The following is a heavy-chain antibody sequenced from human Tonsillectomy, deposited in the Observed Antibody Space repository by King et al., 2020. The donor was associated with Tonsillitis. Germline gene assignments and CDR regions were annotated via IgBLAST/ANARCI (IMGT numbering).Heavy chain of an antibody. Sequence: VQLVESGGGLVQPGGSLRLSCAASGFTFSSYAMSWVRQAPGKGLEWVSAISGSGGSTYYADSVKGRFTISRDNSKNTLYLQMNSLRAEDTAVYNCAEDQDAAGYPATYFDYWGQGTLVTVSS. D-gene: IGHD6-13*01. CDR1: GFTFSSYA. CDR2: ISGSGGST. CDR3: AEDQDAAGYPATYFDY. J-gene: IGHJ4*02. V-gene: IGHV3-23*04.